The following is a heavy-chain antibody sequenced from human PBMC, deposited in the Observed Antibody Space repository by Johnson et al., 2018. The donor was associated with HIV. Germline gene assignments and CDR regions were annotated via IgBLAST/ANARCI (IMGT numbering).Heavy chain of an antibody. CDR2: ISHDGSKK. J-gene: IGHJ3*02. Sequence: VQLVESGGGVVQPGRSLRLSCAASGFSFSPYALHWVRQTPGKGLEWVAVISHDGSKKYYADSVEGRFTISRDNFKNTLYLQMNSLRAEDTAVYYCAKGGGQLWFYIAFDIWGQGTMVTVSS. CDR1: GFSFSPYA. D-gene: IGHD5-18*01. V-gene: IGHV3-30*04. CDR3: AKGGGQLWFYIAFDI.